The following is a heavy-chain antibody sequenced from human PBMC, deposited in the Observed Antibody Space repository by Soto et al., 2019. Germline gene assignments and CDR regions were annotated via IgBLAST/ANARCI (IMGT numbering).Heavy chain of an antibody. CDR3: ARGIAAAVDFDY. V-gene: IGHV1-18*01. Sequence: QVQLVQSGAEVKKPGASVKVSCKASGYTFTSYGISWVRQAPGQGLEWMGWISAYNGNTNYAQKLEGRGTMTTDTSRSTANRERRSLRSDDTAVYYCARGIAAAVDFDYWGQGTLVTVSS. CDR1: GYTFTSYG. CDR2: ISAYNGNT. J-gene: IGHJ4*02. D-gene: IGHD6-13*01.